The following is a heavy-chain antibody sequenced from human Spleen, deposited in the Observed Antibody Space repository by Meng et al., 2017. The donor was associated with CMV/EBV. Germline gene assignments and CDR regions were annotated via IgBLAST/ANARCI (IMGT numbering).Heavy chain of an antibody. CDR1: GAPIGNFY. CDR3: ATGSGDFDH. V-gene: IGHV4-4*07. D-gene: IGHD1-26*01. Sequence: QVQLTESGPGLVRPSETLSLPCSVSGAPIGNFYWRWIRQSAEKGLEWIGRIQSNGNTYYNPSLNSRVTVSQDTSKNQIFLRLRSVTAADTAVYYCATGSGDFDHWGQGTLVTVSS. CDR2: IQSNGNT. J-gene: IGHJ4*02.